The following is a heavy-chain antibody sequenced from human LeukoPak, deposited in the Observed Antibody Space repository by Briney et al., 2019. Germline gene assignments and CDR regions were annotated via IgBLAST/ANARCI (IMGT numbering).Heavy chain of an antibody. V-gene: IGHV3-15*01. D-gene: IGHD4-17*01. CDR3: TTKYTVTTGYYYYGMDV. CDR2: IKSKTDGGTT. CDR1: GFTFSNAW. Sequence: PGGSLRLSCAASGFTFSNAWMSWVRQAPGRGLEWVGRIKSKTDGGTTDYAAPVKGRFTISRDDSKNTLYLQMNSLKTEDTAVYYCTTKYTVTTGYYYYGMDVWGQGTTVTVSS. J-gene: IGHJ6*02.